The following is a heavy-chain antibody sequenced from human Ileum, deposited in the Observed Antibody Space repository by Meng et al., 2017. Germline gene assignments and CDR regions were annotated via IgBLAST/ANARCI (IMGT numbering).Heavy chain of an antibody. D-gene: IGHD3-10*01. J-gene: IGHJ4*02. Sequence: QVQLQQWGAGLVKPAQTLSHTCAGYGGSFNKDYWNWFRQPPGKGLEWIGEVFYTGGTKYNPSLQSRVTISIDTSKKQLSLNLTSATAADTALYYCVTGTLRGGVDWGQGILVTVSS. CDR2: VFYTGGT. V-gene: IGHV4-34*12. CDR1: GGSFNKDY. CDR3: VTGTLRGGVD.